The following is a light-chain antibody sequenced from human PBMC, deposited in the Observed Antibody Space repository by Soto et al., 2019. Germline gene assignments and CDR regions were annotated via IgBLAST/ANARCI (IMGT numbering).Light chain of an antibody. CDR1: QGIGVY. CDR2: AAS. CDR3: QKYNSAPLT. J-gene: IGKJ4*01. Sequence: DIQMTQSPSSLSASLGDRVTITCRASQGIGVYLAWFQQKPGNAPKLLIYAASTLQSGVPSRFSGSGSGTDCTLTVSSLQPEDVATYYCQKYNSAPLTFGGGTKVDIK. V-gene: IGKV1-27*01.